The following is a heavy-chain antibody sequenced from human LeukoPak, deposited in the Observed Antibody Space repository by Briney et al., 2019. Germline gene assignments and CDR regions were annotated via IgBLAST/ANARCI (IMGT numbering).Heavy chain of an antibody. CDR1: GFTFSSYA. J-gene: IGHJ4*02. D-gene: IGHD3-10*01. Sequence: PGGSLRLSCAASGFTFSSYAMSWVRQAPGKGLEWVSVISGSGGSTYYADSVKGRFTISRDNSKSTLYLQMNSLRAEDTAVYYCAKGRELFRRDTYFNFWGQETLVTVSS. CDR2: ISGSGGST. V-gene: IGHV3-23*01. CDR3: AKGRELFRRDTYFNF.